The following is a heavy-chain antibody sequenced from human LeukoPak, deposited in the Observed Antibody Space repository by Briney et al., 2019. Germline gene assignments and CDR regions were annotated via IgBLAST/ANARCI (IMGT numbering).Heavy chain of an antibody. J-gene: IGHJ4*02. CDR2: IYYSGST. D-gene: IGHD4-17*01. Sequence: SETLSLTCTVSGGSISSSSYYWGWIRQPPGKGLAWIGSIYYSGSTYYNPSLKSRVTISVDTSKNQFSLKLSSVTAADTAVYYCARGRGMTTIDYWGQGTLVTVSS. V-gene: IGHV4-39*01. CDR3: ARGRGMTTIDY. CDR1: GGSISSSSYY.